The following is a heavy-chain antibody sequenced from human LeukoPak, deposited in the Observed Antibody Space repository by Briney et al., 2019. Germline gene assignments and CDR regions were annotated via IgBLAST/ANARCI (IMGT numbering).Heavy chain of an antibody. Sequence: SVKVSSKASGDTFSSYGISWGRPAPGQGGEWMGWISAYNGNTNYAQKLRRRGTMTTDTSTSTAYMELRSLRSEDPAVYYCAGEKEEKWDYYGSGSYPFDYWGQGTLVTVSS. D-gene: IGHD3-10*01. CDR1: GDTFSSYG. J-gene: IGHJ4*02. CDR3: AGEKEEKWDYYGSGSYPFDY. CDR2: ISAYNGNT. V-gene: IGHV1-18*01.